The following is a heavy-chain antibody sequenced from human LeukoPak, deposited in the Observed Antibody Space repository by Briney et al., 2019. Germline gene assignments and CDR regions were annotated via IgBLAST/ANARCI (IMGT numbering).Heavy chain of an antibody. V-gene: IGHV3-30*18. D-gene: IGHD3-10*01. J-gene: IGHJ4*02. CDR3: AKGTYYYGSGSSAWVDY. CDR1: GFTFSSYG. CDR2: ISYDGSNK. Sequence: GGSLRLSCAASGFTFSSYGMHWVRQAPGEGLEWVAVISYDGSNKYYADSVKGRFTISRDNSKNTLYLQMNSLRAEDTAVYYCAKGTYYYGSGSSAWVDYWGQGTLVTVSS.